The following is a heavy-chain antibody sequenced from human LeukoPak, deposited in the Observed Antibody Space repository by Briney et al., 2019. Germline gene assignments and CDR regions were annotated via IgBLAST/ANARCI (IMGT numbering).Heavy chain of an antibody. D-gene: IGHD5-12*01. Sequence: PSETLSLTCAVYGTSFSAYYWSWIRQPPGKGLEWIGEISPSASTHYNPSLNNRVTISVDTSKNHLSLKLNSVTAADAAVYYCARRKWSWATNDYWDQGTLVTVSS. V-gene: IGHV4-34*01. J-gene: IGHJ4*02. CDR2: ISPSAST. CDR3: ARRKWSWATNDY. CDR1: GTSFSAYY.